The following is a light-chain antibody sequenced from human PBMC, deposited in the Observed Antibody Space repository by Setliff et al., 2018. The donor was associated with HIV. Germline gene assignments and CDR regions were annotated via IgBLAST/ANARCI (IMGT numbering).Light chain of an antibody. CDR2: DVS. Sequence: QSALTQPASVSGSPGQSITISCTGTSSDVGSYNYVSWYQQHPGKAPKLMIYDVSKRPSGVSDRFSGSKSCSTASLTISGLQAEDEADYYCSSYTSSSTYVFGAGTKVTVL. CDR1: SSDVGSYNY. J-gene: IGLJ1*01. V-gene: IGLV2-14*03. CDR3: SSYTSSSTYV.